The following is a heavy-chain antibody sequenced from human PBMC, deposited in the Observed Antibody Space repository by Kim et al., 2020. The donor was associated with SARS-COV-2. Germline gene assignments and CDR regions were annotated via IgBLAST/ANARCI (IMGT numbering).Heavy chain of an antibody. CDR1: GGTFSSYA. Sequence: SVKVSCKASGGTFSSYAISWVRPAPGQGLEWMGRIIPILGIANYAQKFQDRVTITADKSTSTAYMELSSLRSEDTAVYYCARVLQYSSSWYSDGLYYYGMDVWGQGTTVTVSS. D-gene: IGHD6-13*01. CDR2: IIPILGIA. V-gene: IGHV1-69*04. J-gene: IGHJ6*02. CDR3: ARVLQYSSSWYSDGLYYYGMDV.